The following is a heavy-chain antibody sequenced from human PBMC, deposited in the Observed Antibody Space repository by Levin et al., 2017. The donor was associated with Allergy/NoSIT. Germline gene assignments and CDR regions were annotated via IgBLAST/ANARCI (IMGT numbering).Heavy chain of an antibody. V-gene: IGHV5-51*01. J-gene: IGHJ6*03. CDR3: ARLGLVRGYYYYYMDV. CDR2: IYPGDSDT. D-gene: IGHD6-6*01. Sequence: GESLKISCKGSGYSFTSYWIGWVRQMPGKGLEWMGIIYPGDSDTRYSPSFQGQVTISADKSISTAYLQWSSLKASDTAMYYCARLGLVRGYYYYYMDVWGKGTTVTVSS. CDR1: GYSFTSYW.